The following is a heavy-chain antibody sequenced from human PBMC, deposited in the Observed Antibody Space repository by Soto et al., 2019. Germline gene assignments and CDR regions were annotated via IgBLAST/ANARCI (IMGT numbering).Heavy chain of an antibody. CDR1: GGSINTYY. D-gene: IGHD3-10*01. J-gene: IGHJ4*01. CDR2: IYSGGST. V-gene: IGHV4-4*07. CDR3: AGGPGGFGEFSLDY. Sequence: QVQLQEWGPGLVKPSETLSLTCTVSGGSINTYYWSWIRQAAGKGLEWIGRIYSGGSTNYNPSLMSRVSVSVDKSQNQFSLELSSVTAADTGVYYFAGGPGGFGEFSLDYWGHGNLGNGSS.